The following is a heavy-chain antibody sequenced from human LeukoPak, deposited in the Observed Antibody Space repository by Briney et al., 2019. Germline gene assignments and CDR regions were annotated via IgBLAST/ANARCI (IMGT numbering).Heavy chain of an antibody. D-gene: IGHD2-15*01. CDR1: EFTVSSQY. V-gene: IGHV3-53*01. CDR3: ASDLLY. CDR2: IYGVDGT. J-gene: IGHJ4*02. Sequence: GGSLRLSCAASEFTVSSQYINWVRRAPGKGLEWVSVIYGVDGTSYADSVKGRFTISRDNSKNTVYLQMNSLRAEDTAVYYCASDLLYWGQGTLVTVSS.